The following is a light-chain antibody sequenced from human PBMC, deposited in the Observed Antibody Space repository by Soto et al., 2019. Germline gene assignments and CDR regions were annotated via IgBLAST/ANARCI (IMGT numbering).Light chain of an antibody. CDR3: SSYTSSSKV. Sequence: QSVLTQPASVSGSPGQSITISCTGTSSDVGGYNYVSWYQQHPGKAPKLMIYDVSNRPSGVSNRFSGSKSGNTASLTISGLQAGDEADYYCSSYTSSSKVFGTGTKVTV. CDR1: SSDVGGYNY. V-gene: IGLV2-14*01. J-gene: IGLJ1*01. CDR2: DVS.